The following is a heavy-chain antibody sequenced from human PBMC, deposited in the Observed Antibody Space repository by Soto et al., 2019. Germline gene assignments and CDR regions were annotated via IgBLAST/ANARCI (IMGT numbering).Heavy chain of an antibody. Sequence: GGSLRLSCAASGFTFSSYAMSWVRQAPGKGLEWVSAISGSGGSTYYADSVKGRFTISRDNSKNTLYLQMNSLRAEDTAVYYCAKDAAPYGSGSYGPNDYWGQGTLVTVSS. CDR3: AKDAAPYGSGSYGPNDY. CDR2: ISGSGGST. D-gene: IGHD3-10*01. V-gene: IGHV3-23*01. CDR1: GFTFSSYA. J-gene: IGHJ4*02.